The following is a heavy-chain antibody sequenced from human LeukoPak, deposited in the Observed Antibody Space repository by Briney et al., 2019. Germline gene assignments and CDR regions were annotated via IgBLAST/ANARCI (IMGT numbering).Heavy chain of an antibody. Sequence: SETLSLTRAVSGGSISSGGYSWSWIRQPPGKGLEWIGYIYHSGSTYYNPSLKSRVTISVDRSKNQFSLKLSSVTAADTAVYYCARAAGSYCSSTSCYTGSHGMDVWGQGTTATVSS. CDR2: IYHSGST. CDR3: ARAAGSYCSSTSCYTGSHGMDV. V-gene: IGHV4-30-2*01. D-gene: IGHD2-2*02. CDR1: GGSISSGGYS. J-gene: IGHJ6*02.